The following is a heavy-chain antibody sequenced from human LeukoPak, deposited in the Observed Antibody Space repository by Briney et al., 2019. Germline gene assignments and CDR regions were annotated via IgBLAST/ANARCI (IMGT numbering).Heavy chain of an antibody. CDR2: IKQDGSEK. D-gene: IGHD5-24*01. J-gene: IGHJ4*02. Sequence: PGGSLRLSCAVSGFTFSSYSMNWVRQAPGKGLEWVANIKQDGSEKYYVDSVKGRFTISRDNAKNSLYLQTNSLRAEDTAVYYCAREGQLVYFDYWGQGTLVTVSS. V-gene: IGHV3-7*01. CDR1: GFTFSSYS. CDR3: AREGQLVYFDY.